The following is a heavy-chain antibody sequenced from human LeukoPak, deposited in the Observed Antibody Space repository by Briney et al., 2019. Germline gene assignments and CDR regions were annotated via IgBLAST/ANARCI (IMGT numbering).Heavy chain of an antibody. J-gene: IGHJ4*02. V-gene: IGHV3-33*01. CDR2: IWYDGTNK. D-gene: IGHD6-19*01. CDR1: GFTFSDYG. CDR3: ARTRYNSGGGDY. Sequence: PGGSLRLSCAVSGFTFSDYGMHWVRQAPGKGLEWVAVIWYDGTNKYYADSVEGRFTISRDNSKNTLYLQMNSLRAEDTAAYYCARTRYNSGGGDYWGQGTPVTVSP.